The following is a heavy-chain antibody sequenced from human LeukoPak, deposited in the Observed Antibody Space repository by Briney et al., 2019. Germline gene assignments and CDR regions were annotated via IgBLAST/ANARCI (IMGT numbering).Heavy chain of an antibody. J-gene: IGHJ4*02. V-gene: IGHV3-49*04. D-gene: IGHD3-22*01. Sequence: PGRSLRLSCTASGFTFGDYAMSWVRQAPGKGLEWVGFIRSKAYGGTTEYAASVKGRFTISRDDSKSIAYLQMNSLKTEDTAVYYCTRDQGYYHDSGGYYHYYWGQGTLVTVSS. CDR1: GFTFGDYA. CDR3: TRDQGYYHDSGGYYHYY. CDR2: IRSKAYGGTT.